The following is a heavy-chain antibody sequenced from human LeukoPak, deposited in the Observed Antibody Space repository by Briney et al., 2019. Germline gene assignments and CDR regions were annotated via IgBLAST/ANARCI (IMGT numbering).Heavy chain of an antibody. Sequence: ASVKVSCKASGYTFTSYYMHWVRQAPGQGLEWMGLINPTGGSTGYAQKFQCRVTMTRDMSTSTDYMELSSLRSEDTAIYYCARDNSVGDNAWWFDPWGQGTLVTVPS. CDR2: INPTGGST. CDR3: ARDNSVGDNAWWFDP. D-gene: IGHD1-26*01. CDR1: GYTFTSYY. V-gene: IGHV1-46*01. J-gene: IGHJ5*02.